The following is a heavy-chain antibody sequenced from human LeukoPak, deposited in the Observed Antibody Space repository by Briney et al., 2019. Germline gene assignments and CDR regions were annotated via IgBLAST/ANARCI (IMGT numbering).Heavy chain of an antibody. CDR2: INAYTGNT. CDR1: GYTFTSYA. CDR3: ARGLGGSGTYYQGHFDF. J-gene: IGHJ4*02. V-gene: IGHV1-18*01. Sequence: ASVKVSCKASGYTFTSYAMNWVRQAPGQGLEWMGWINAYTGNTRNAQKLQGRVTMTTDTSTSTAYMELRSLRSDDTAVYYCARGLGGSGTYYQGHFDFWGQGTLVTVSS. D-gene: IGHD3-10*01.